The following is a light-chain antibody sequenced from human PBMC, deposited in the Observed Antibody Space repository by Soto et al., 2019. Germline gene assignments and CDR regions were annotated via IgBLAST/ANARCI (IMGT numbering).Light chain of an antibody. J-gene: IGKJ1*01. CDR2: AAT. CDR3: LQDYSYPLT. CDR1: QGIRNN. V-gene: IGKV1-6*01. Sequence: AIQMTQSPSSLSASVGDRVTITCRASQGIRNNLGWYQQKSGKAPKLLIYAATSLQIGVPSRFSGSASGTDFTLTISSLQPEDFATYYCLQDYSYPLTFGQGTKVEIK.